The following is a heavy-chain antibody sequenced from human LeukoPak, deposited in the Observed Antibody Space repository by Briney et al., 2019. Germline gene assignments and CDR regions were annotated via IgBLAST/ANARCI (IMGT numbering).Heavy chain of an antibody. V-gene: IGHV3-74*01. J-gene: IGHJ4*02. CDR2: ISTDGSST. CDR3: ARDVGEFPSKN. D-gene: IGHD3-10*01. Sequence: PGGSLRLSCAASGFSSSSSWMHWVRQTPGKGLVWVARISTDGSSTSHADSVKGRFTISRDNAKNTVYLQVNTLRAEDTAVYHCARDVGEFPSKNWGQGTLVTVSS. CDR1: GFSSSSSW.